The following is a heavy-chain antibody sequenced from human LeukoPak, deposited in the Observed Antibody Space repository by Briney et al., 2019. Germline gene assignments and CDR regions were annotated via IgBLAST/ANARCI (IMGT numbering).Heavy chain of an antibody. CDR3: AKDKAAAGIDY. J-gene: IGHJ4*02. CDR2: ISYDGSNK. V-gene: IGHV3-30*18. D-gene: IGHD6-13*01. CDR1: GFTFSSYG. Sequence: PGGSLRLSCAASGFTFSSYGMHWVRQAPGKGLEWVAVISYDGSNKYYADSVKGRFTISRDNSKNTLYLQMNSLRAEDTAVYYCAKDKAAAGIDYWGQGTLVTASS.